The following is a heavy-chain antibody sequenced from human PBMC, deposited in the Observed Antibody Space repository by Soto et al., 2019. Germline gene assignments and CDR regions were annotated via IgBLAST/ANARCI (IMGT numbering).Heavy chain of an antibody. V-gene: IGHV3-23*01. Sequence: EVQLLESWGGLVQPGGSLRLSCAASGFTFSSYAVSWVRQAPGKGLEWVSGISVSVESTYYADSVKGRFTISRDNSKKTPCMQMNSLRAADTAVYYCAKDEGAYDPLRFDFWGQGTMVTVSS. J-gene: IGHJ4*02. CDR2: ISVSVEST. D-gene: IGHD3-3*01. CDR3: AKDEGAYDPLRFDF. CDR1: GFTFSSYA.